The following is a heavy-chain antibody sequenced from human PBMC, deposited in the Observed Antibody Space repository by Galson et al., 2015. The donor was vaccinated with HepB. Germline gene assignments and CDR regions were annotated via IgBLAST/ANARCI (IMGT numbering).Heavy chain of an antibody. J-gene: IGHJ6*02. CDR1: GFTFSNYA. CDR3: AKGDVWGSAARNYGMDV. CDR2: ISAGGDTT. D-gene: IGHD3-16*01. Sequence: SLRLSCAASGFTFSNYAMTWVRQAPGKGLEWVSSISAGGDTTYYADSVKGRFTISRDNAKKMLSLRTNSLRAEDTAVYYCAKGDVWGSAARNYGMDVWSQGTTVTVSS. V-gene: IGHV3-23*01.